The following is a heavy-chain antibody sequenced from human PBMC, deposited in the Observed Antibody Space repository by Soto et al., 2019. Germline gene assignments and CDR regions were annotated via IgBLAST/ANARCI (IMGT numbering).Heavy chain of an antibody. CDR1: GFTFSDYY. CDR3: ARDPGYFDSSGYFSYDYGMDV. CDR2: IAGSTSYT. J-gene: IGHJ6*02. Sequence: QVQLVESGGGLVKPGGSLRLSCAASGFTFSDYYMSWIRQGPGKGLEWVSHIAGSTSYTNYAESVNGRFTISRDNAKKSLYLQMNSLRAEDSAIYYCARDPGYFDSSGYFSYDYGMDVWGQGTPVTVSS. D-gene: IGHD3-22*01. V-gene: IGHV3-11*06.